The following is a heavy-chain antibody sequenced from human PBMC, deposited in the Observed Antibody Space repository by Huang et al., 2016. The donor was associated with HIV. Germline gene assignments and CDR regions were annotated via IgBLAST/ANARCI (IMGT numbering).Heavy chain of an antibody. V-gene: IGHV1-2*02. CDR1: GYTFTDSN. Sequence: QVQLVQSGAEVKNPGASVRVSCRASGYTFTDSNIHWVRQAPGQGLERMGWINPKRGGTIDDQRCQGRITMTRDTTISTVHMDLRRIQSDDTAVYFCARDWSFGSSTSPADWGQGTLVTVSS. CDR2: INPKRGGT. CDR3: ARDWSFGSSTSPAD. D-gene: IGHD6-6*01. J-gene: IGHJ4*02.